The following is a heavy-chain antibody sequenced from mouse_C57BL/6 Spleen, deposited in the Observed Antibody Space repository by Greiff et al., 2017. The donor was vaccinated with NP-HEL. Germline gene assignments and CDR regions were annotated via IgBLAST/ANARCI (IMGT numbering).Heavy chain of an antibody. CDR1: GYTFTDYY. V-gene: IGHV1-26*01. D-gene: IGHD1-1*01. Sequence: VQLQQSGPELVKPGASVKISCKASGYTFTDYYMNWVKQSHGKSLEWIGDINPNNGGTSYNQKFKGKATLTVDKSSSTAYMELRSLTSEDSAVYYCARRGGSRNYFDDWGQGTTLTVSS. CDR3: ARRGGSRNYFDD. CDR2: INPNNGGT. J-gene: IGHJ2*01.